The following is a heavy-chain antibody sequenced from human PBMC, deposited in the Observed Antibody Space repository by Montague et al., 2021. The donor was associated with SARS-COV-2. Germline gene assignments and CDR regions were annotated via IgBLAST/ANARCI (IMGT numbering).Heavy chain of an antibody. J-gene: IGHJ3*02. CDR2: TYYRSKWDS. Sequence: CAISGDSVFSESVAWNWIRQSPSGGLEWLGRTYYRSKWDSDYAESVKRRLVITPDTSKNQVSLQLNSVIPEDTAVYFCASSGITLTGLDAFDIWGQGTMVTVSS. CDR3: ASSGITLTGLDAFDI. CDR1: GDSVFSESVA. V-gene: IGHV6-1*01. D-gene: IGHD3-9*01.